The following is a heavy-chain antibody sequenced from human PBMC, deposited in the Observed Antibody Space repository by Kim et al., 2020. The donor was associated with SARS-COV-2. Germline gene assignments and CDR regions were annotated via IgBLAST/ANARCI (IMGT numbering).Heavy chain of an antibody. V-gene: IGHV4-31*03. J-gene: IGHJ4*02. CDR1: GGSISSGGYY. CDR3: ARFRGGTVTMSDREYFDY. CDR2: IYYSGST. Sequence: SETLSLTCTVSGGSISSGGYYWSWIRQHPGKGLEWIGYIYYSGSTYYNPSLKSRVTISVDTSKNQFSLKLSSVTAADTAVYYCARFRGGTVTMSDREYFDYWGQGTLVTVSS. D-gene: IGHD4-17*01.